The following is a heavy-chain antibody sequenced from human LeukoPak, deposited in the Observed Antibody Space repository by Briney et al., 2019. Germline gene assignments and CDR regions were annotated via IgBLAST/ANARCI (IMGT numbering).Heavy chain of an antibody. Sequence: GGSLRLSCAASGFTFSSYAMSWVRQAPGKGLEWVSAISSSSSYIYYADSVKGRFTISRDNAKNSLYLQMNSLRAEDTAVYYCARDHGRYYYDSSVDYWGQGTLVTVSS. D-gene: IGHD3-22*01. CDR3: ARDHGRYYYDSSVDY. CDR1: GFTFSSYA. V-gene: IGHV3-21*01. J-gene: IGHJ4*02. CDR2: ISSSSSYI.